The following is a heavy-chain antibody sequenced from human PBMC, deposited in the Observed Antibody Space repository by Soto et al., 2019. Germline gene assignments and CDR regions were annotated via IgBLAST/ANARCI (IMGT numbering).Heavy chain of an antibody. CDR2: ISYDGSNK. CDR1: GVTFSTYG. J-gene: IGHJ5*02. V-gene: IGHV3-30*18. D-gene: IGHD5-18*01. CDR3: AKDFPPLTEGSRYSYGYNWFDP. Sequence: PGGSLRLSCAAAGVTFSTYGMHWVRQAPGKGLEWVAVISYDGSNKYYGDSVKGRFTISRDNSKSTVYLQMNSLRAEDTAVYYCAKDFPPLTEGSRYSYGYNWFDPWGQGTLVTVSS.